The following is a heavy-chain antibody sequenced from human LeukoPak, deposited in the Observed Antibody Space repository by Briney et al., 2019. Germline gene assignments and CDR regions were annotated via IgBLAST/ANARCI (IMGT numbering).Heavy chain of an antibody. Sequence: GSSVKVSCKASGGTFSSYAISWVRQAPGQGLEWMGGIIPIFGTANYAQKFQGRVTITTDESTSTAYMELSSLRAEDTAVYYCARDLPGYCSGGSCYHAFDIWGQGTMVTVSS. CDR1: GGTFSSYA. D-gene: IGHD2-15*01. CDR3: ARDLPGYCSGGSCYHAFDI. CDR2: IIPIFGTA. V-gene: IGHV1-69*05. J-gene: IGHJ3*02.